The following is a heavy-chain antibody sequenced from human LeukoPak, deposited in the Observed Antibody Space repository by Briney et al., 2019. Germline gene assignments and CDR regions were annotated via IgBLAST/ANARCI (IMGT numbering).Heavy chain of an antibody. CDR1: GYTFTSYD. CDR3: ARVQASPYYMDV. Sequence: ASVKVSCKASGYTFTSYDINWVRQATGQGLEWMGWMNPNSGGTNYAQKFQGRVTMTRDTSISTAYMELSRLRSDDTAVYYCARVQASPYYMDVWGKGTTVTVSS. CDR2: MNPNSGGT. V-gene: IGHV1-2*02. J-gene: IGHJ6*03.